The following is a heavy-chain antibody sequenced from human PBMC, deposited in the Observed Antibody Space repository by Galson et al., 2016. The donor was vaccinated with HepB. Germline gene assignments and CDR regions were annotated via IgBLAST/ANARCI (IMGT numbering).Heavy chain of an antibody. V-gene: IGHV4-59*01. Sequence: SETLSLTCTVSGGSISSYYWSWIRQLPGKGLEWIGYIYYSGSSASTNYNPSLKSRVTISVDMSKNQFSLKLSSVTAADTAVYYCARDRRALRFWGQGAMVTVSS. CDR1: GGSISSYY. J-gene: IGHJ3*01. CDR3: ARDRRALRF. CDR2: IYYSGSSAST.